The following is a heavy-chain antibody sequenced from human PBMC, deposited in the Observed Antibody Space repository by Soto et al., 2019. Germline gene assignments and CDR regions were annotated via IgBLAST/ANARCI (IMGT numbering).Heavy chain of an antibody. CDR2: ISAYNGNT. Sequence: EASVKVSCKASGYTFTSYGISWVRQAPGQGLEWMGWISAYNGNTNYAQKLQGRVTMTTDTSTSTAYMELRSLRSDDTAVYYCARGAARNYYYYGMDVWGQGTTVTVSS. D-gene: IGHD6-6*01. J-gene: IGHJ6*02. CDR3: ARGAARNYYYYGMDV. CDR1: GYTFTSYG. V-gene: IGHV1-18*01.